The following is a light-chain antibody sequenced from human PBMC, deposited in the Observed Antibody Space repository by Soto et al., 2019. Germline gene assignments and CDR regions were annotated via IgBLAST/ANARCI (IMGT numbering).Light chain of an antibody. Sequence: DIVMTQSPLSLTVTPGEPASISCTSSQSLLHSSGDNSFDWYVHKPGQSPQLLIYWGSNRASGVPDRFRGSGSGTDFTLKISRVEAEDVGVYYCMQGQQTPLTFGQGTRLEIK. CDR2: WGS. J-gene: IGKJ5*01. V-gene: IGKV2-28*01. CDR3: MQGQQTPLT. CDR1: QSLLHSSGDNS.